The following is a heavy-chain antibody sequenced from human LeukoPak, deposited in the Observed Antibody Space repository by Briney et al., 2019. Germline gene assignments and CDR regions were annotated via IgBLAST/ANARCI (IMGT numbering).Heavy chain of an antibody. Sequence: ASVKVSCKASGYTFTSYGISWVRQAPGQGLEWMGWISAYNGNTNYAQKLQVRVTMTTDTSTSTAYMELRSLRSDDTAVYYCARGYYDFWSGYYTGYYYYGMDVWGQGTTVTVSS. V-gene: IGHV1-18*01. CDR3: ARGYYDFWSGYYTGYYYYGMDV. D-gene: IGHD3-3*01. CDR2: ISAYNGNT. CDR1: GYTFTSYG. J-gene: IGHJ6*02.